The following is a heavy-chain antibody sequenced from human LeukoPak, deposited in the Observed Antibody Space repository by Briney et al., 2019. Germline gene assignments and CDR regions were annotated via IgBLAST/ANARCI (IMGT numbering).Heavy chain of an antibody. CDR1: GFTFSSYG. J-gene: IGHJ4*02. D-gene: IGHD3-9*01. V-gene: IGHV3-23*01. CDR2: IRGSGGST. CDR3: ARGHYYTDMLTNYWVRYFDY. Sequence: GGSLRLSGAASGFTFSSYGMNWVRQAPGKGLEWVSSIRGSGGSTHYADSVKGRFTISRDNSRDTLYLQMNSLRAEDTAGYYCARGHYYTDMLTNYWVRYFDYWGQGTLVTVSS.